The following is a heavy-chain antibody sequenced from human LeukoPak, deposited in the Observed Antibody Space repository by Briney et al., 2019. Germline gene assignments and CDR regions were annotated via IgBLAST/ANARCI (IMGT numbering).Heavy chain of an antibody. J-gene: IGHJ6*03. CDR3: AKDNESSGWHYYYYMDV. D-gene: IGHD6-19*01. CDR1: GFMFSDYW. CDR2: INTVGTNT. V-gene: IGHV3-74*01. Sequence: GGSLRLSCAASGFMFSDYWMYWVRQAPGKGLVWVSHINTVGTNTNYAGSVKGRFTISRDNAKNTLYLQMNSLRAEDTAVYYCAKDNESSGWHYYYYMDVWGKGTTVTVSS.